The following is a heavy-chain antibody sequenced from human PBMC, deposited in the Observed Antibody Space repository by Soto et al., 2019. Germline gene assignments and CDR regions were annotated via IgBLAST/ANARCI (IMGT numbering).Heavy chain of an antibody. V-gene: IGHV3-30*03. D-gene: IGHD5-12*01. Sequence: QVQLVESGGGVVQPGRSLRLSCAASGFTFSSYGMHWVRQAPGKGLEWVAVISYDGSNKYYADSVKGRFTISRDNSKNTLYLQMNSLRAEDTAVYYCATPRDGYKSYYFDYWGQGTLVTVSS. CDR3: ATPRDGYKSYYFDY. J-gene: IGHJ4*02. CDR2: ISYDGSNK. CDR1: GFTFSSYG.